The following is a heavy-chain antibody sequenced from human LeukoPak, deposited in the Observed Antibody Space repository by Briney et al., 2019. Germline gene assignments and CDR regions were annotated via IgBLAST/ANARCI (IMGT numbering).Heavy chain of an antibody. CDR3: ARGRGGYNSFSY. CDR1: GGSFSGYY. V-gene: IGHV4-34*01. J-gene: IGHJ4*02. D-gene: IGHD5-24*01. Sequence: SETLSLTCAVYGGSFSGYYWSWIRQPPGKGLEWIGEINHSGSTNYNPSLKSRVTISVDTSKNQFSLKLSSVTAADTAVYYCARGRGGYNSFSYWGQGTLVTVSS. CDR2: INHSGST.